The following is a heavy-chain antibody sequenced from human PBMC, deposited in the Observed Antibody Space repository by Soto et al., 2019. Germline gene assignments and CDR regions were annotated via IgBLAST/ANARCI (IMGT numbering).Heavy chain of an antibody. V-gene: IGHV3-48*02. J-gene: IGHJ3*02. CDR1: GFTFSSYS. Sequence: GGSLRLSCAASGFTFSSYSMNWVRQAPGKXLEWVSYISSSSSTIYYADSVKGRFTISRDNAKNSLYLQMNSLRDEDTAVYYCASGTYYDILTGYSDDAFDIWGQGTMVTVSS. CDR3: ASGTYYDILTGYSDDAFDI. D-gene: IGHD3-9*01. CDR2: ISSSSSTI.